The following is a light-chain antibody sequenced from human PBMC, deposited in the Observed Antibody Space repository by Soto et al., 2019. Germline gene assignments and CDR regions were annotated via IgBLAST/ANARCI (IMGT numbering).Light chain of an antibody. CDR1: QSLVYNNGNTY. CDR2: QVS. J-gene: IGKJ2*01. V-gene: IGKV2-30*01. CDR3: MQGTHGPHT. Sequence: DVVMTQSPLSLPVTLGQPASISCRSSQSLVYNNGNTYLAWFQQRPGQSPRRLIYQVSNRDSGVPDRFSGSGSGTDFTLKISRVEAEDFGVYHCMQGTHGPHTFGQGTKLEIK.